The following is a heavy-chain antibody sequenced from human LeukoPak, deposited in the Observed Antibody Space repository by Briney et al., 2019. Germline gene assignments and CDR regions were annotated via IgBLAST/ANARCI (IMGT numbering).Heavy chain of an antibody. J-gene: IGHJ4*02. Sequence: GGSLRLSCAASGFAFSSYAMSRVRQAPGKGLEWVSAISGSGGSTYYADSVKGRFTISRDNYKNTLYLQMNSLRAEDTDVYYCAKPHHRGSWFPFDYWGQGTLVTVSS. D-gene: IGHD6-13*01. CDR1: GFAFSSYA. CDR3: AKPHHRGSWFPFDY. CDR2: ISGSGGST. V-gene: IGHV3-23*01.